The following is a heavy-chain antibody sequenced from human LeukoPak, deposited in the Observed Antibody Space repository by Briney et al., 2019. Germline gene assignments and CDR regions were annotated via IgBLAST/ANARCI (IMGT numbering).Heavy chain of an antibody. CDR3: ARDGIAAAGFDY. CDR1: GGTFSSYA. V-gene: IGHV1-69*05. Sequence: ASVKVSCKASGGTFSSYAISWVRQAPGQGLEWMGGIIPIFGTANYAQKFQGRVTMTRDTSTSTVYMELSSLRSEDTAVYYCARDGIAAAGFDYWGQGTLVTVSS. J-gene: IGHJ4*02. D-gene: IGHD6-13*01. CDR2: IIPIFGTA.